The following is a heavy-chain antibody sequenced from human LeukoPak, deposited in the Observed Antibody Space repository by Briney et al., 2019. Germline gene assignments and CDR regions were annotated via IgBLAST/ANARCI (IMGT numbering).Heavy chain of an antibody. CDR1: GFTVSSNY. Sequence: GGSLRLSCAASGFTVSSNYMSWVRQAPGKGLEWVSVIYSGGSTYYADSVKGRFTISRDNSKNTLYLQMNSLRAEDTAVYYCARDGDYYGSGSYNSAFDIRGQGTMVTVSS. J-gene: IGHJ3*02. D-gene: IGHD3-10*01. CDR2: IYSGGST. V-gene: IGHV3-66*01. CDR3: ARDGDYYGSGSYNSAFDI.